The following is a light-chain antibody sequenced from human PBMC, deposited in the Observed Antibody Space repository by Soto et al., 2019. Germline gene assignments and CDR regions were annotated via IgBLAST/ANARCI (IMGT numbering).Light chain of an antibody. V-gene: IGLV1-40*01. CDR3: QSYDRSLTGFYV. CDR1: SSNIGAAYD. J-gene: IGLJ1*01. Sequence: QSVLTQPPSVSGAPGQRVTISCTGTSSNIGAAYDVHWYQQVPGTAPKLLIYGNSHRPSGVPDRFSGSRSGTSASLAITGLQAEDEADYYCQSYDRSLTGFYVFGPGTKLTVL. CDR2: GNS.